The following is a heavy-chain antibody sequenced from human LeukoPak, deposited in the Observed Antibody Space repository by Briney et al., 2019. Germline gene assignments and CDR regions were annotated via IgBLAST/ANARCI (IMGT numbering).Heavy chain of an antibody. CDR2: IYTSGST. CDR3: ARNATRPGPPRAFDI. D-gene: IGHD7-27*01. V-gene: IGHV4-61*02. CDR1: GGSISSGSYY. Sequence: PSETLSLTCTVSGGSISSGSYYWSWIRQPAGKGLEWIGRIYTSGSTNYNPSLKSRVTISVDTSKNQFSLKLSSVAAADTAVYYCARNATRPGPPRAFDIWGQGTMVTVSS. J-gene: IGHJ3*02.